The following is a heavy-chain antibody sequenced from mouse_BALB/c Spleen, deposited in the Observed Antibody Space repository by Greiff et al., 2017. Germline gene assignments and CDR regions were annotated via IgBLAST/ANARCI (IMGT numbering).Heavy chain of an antibody. CDR2: INSNGGST. CDR3: AGITTPFAY. D-gene: IGHD2-4*01. J-gene: IGHJ3*01. CDR1: GFTFSSYG. V-gene: IGHV5-6-3*01. Sequence: EVKLVESGGGLVQPGGSLKLSCAASGFTFSSYGMSWVRQTPDKRLELVATINSNGGSTYYPDSVKGRFTISRDNAKNTLYLQMSSLKSEDTAMYYCAGITTPFAYWGQGTLVTVSA.